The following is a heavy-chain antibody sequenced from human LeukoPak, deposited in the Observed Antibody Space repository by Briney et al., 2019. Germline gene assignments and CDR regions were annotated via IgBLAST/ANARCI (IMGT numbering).Heavy chain of an antibody. V-gene: IGHV4-59*01. Sequence: SETLSLTCTVSGGSISTYYWNWIRQPPGKGLEWIGYIYHSGSTNYNPSLQSRVTISVDTSKNQFSLNLNSVTAADTAVYYCARGGAARLHFQNWGQGTTVTVSS. CDR1: GGSISTYY. J-gene: IGHJ1*01. CDR2: IYHSGST. D-gene: IGHD6-6*01. CDR3: ARGGAARLHFQN.